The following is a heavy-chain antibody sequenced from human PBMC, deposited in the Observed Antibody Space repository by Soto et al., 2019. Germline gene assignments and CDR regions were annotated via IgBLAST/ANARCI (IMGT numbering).Heavy chain of an antibody. CDR3: AREAGIGGSSWYNGRVGYFDY. V-gene: IGHV4-31*03. D-gene: IGHD6-13*01. Sequence: QVQLQESGPGLVKPSQTLSLTCTVSGGSISSGGYYWSWIRQHPGKGLEWIGYIYYSGSTYYNPSLKSRVTISVDTSKNQFSLKLSSVTAADTAVYYCAREAGIGGSSWYNGRVGYFDYWGQGTLVTVSS. CDR1: GGSISSGGYY. J-gene: IGHJ4*02. CDR2: IYYSGST.